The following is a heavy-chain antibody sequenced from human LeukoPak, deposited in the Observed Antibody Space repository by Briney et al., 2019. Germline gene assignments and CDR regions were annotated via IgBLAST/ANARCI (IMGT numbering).Heavy chain of an antibody. J-gene: IGHJ3*02. D-gene: IGHD1-1*01. V-gene: IGHV1-8*01. CDR3: ARRTTGTTAAFDI. CDR2: MNPNSGNT. CDR1: GYTFTSYD. Sequence: GASVKVSCKASGYTFTSYDINWVRQATGQGLEWMGWMNPNSGNTGHAQKFQGRVTMTRNTSISTAYMELSSLRSEDTAVYYCARRTTGTTAAFDIWGQGTMVTVSS.